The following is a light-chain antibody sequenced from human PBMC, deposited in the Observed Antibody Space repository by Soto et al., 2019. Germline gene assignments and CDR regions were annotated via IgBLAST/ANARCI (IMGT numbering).Light chain of an antibody. CDR1: SSDVGNYNL. Sequence: QSALTQPASVSGSPGQSITISCTGTSSDVGNYNLVSCYQHHPGKAPKVVIYEGSKRPSGVSHRFSGFKSGNTASLTISGLHAEDEADYHCCSYAGSNTYVFGTGTKVTVL. CDR2: EGS. V-gene: IGLV2-23*01. J-gene: IGLJ1*01. CDR3: CSYAGSNTYV.